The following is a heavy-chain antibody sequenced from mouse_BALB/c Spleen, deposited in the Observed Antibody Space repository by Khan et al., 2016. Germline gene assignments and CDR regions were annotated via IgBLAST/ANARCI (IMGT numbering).Heavy chain of an antibody. V-gene: IGHV3-2*02. CDR1: GYSITSDYA. Sequence: QLEESGPGLVKPSQSLSLTCTVTGYSITSDYAWNWIRQFPGNKLEWMAYISYSGSTSYNPSLKSRISITRDTSKNQFFLQLISVTTEDTVTYYCARNWDAMDYWGQGTSVTVSS. J-gene: IGHJ4*01. CDR2: ISYSGST. D-gene: IGHD4-1*01. CDR3: ARNWDAMDY.